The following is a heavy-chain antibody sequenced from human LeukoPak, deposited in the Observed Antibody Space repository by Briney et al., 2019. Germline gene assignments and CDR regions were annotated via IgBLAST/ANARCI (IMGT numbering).Heavy chain of an antibody. CDR3: ARPMYYYDSSGYPDY. J-gene: IGHJ4*02. V-gene: IGHV3-33*01. CDR2: IWYDGSNK. D-gene: IGHD3-22*01. CDR1: GFTFSSYG. Sequence: GGSLRLSCAASGFTFSSYGMHWVRQAPGKGLEWVAVIWYDGSNKYYADSVKGRFTISRDNSKNMLYLQMNSLRAEDTAVYYCARPMYYYDSSGYPDYWGLGTLVTVSS.